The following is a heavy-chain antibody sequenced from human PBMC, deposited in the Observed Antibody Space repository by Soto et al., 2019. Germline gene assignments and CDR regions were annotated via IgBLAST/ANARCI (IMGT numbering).Heavy chain of an antibody. J-gene: IGHJ6*02. Sequence: QVQLVQSGAEVKKPGASVKVSCKASGYTFTSYAMHWVRQAPGQRLEWMGWINAGNGNTKYSQKFQGRVTITRDTSASTAYMELSSLRSEDTAVYYCARDPYDYVWGSRDYYGMDVWGQGTTVTVSS. CDR1: GYTFTSYA. D-gene: IGHD3-16*01. V-gene: IGHV1-3*01. CDR2: INAGNGNT. CDR3: ARDPYDYVWGSRDYYGMDV.